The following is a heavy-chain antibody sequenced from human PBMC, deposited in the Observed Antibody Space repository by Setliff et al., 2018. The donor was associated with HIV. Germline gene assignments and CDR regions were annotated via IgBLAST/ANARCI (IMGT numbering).Heavy chain of an antibody. V-gene: IGHV4-34*01. CDR2: ISHGEST. D-gene: IGHD3-16*01. J-gene: IGHJ4*02. CDR3: ARLGEF. Sequence: PSETLSLTCAVYGGSFSAYYWTWIRQPPGKGLESIGEISHGESTSYNPYLKSRVTISLDTSTNQFSLNLTSVTAADTAVYYCARLGEFWSQGSLVTGSS. CDR1: GGSFSAYY.